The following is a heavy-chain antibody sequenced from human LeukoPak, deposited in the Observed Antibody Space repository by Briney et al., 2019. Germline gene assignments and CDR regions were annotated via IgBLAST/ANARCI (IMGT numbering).Heavy chain of an antibody. CDR2: IIPILGIA. CDR3: ARDGYYGSGSYYMEWYFDY. D-gene: IGHD3-10*01. J-gene: IGHJ4*02. V-gene: IGHV1-69*04. CDR1: GGTFSSYA. Sequence: ASVKVSCKASGGTFSSYAISWVRQTPGQGLEWMGRIIPILGIANYAQKFQGRVTITADKSMSTAYMELSSLRSEDTAVYYCARDGYYGSGSYYMEWYFDYWGQGTLVTVSS.